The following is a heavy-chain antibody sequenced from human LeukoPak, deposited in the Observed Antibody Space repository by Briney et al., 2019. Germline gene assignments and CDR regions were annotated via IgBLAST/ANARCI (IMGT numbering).Heavy chain of an antibody. CDR1: GYSISSGYY. CDR2: IYHSGST. D-gene: IGHD3-10*01. V-gene: IGHV4-38-2*02. Sequence: SETLSLTCTVSGYSISSGYYWGWIRQPPGKGLEWIGSIYHSGSTYYNPSLKSRVTISVDTSKNQFSLKLSSVTAADTAVYYCARVGLWFGEYNWFDPWGQGTLVTVSS. CDR3: ARVGLWFGEYNWFDP. J-gene: IGHJ5*02.